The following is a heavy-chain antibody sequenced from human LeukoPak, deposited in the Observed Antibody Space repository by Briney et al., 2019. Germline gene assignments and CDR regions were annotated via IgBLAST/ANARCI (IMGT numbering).Heavy chain of an antibody. CDR3: ARDLFHPTMVRGVTFYYYYMDV. D-gene: IGHD3-10*01. J-gene: IGHJ6*03. V-gene: IGHV4-59*01. CDR1: GGSISSYY. CDR2: IYYSGST. Sequence: SETLSLTCTVSGGSISSYYWSWIRQPPGQGLEWIGYIYYSGSTNYNPSLKSRVTISVDTSKNQFSLKLSSVTAADTAVYYCARDLFHPTMVRGVTFYYYYMDVWGKGTTVTVSS.